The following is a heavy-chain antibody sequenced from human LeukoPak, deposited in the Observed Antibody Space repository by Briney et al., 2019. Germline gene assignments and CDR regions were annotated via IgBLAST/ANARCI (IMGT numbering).Heavy chain of an antibody. V-gene: IGHV3-7*01. Sequence: PGGSLRLSCAASGFIFSKYWMTWVRQAPGKGLEWVANIKRDGSVIHYVDSVKGRFTISRDNAKNSLYLQMNSLRAEDTAVYYCAKEMYDLQAFDIWGQGTMVTVSS. J-gene: IGHJ3*02. CDR3: AKEMYDLQAFDI. CDR1: GFIFSKYW. D-gene: IGHD1-1*01. CDR2: IKRDGSVI.